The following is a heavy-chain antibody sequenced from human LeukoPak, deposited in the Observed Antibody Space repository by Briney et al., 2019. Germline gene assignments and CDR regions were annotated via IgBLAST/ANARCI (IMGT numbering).Heavy chain of an antibody. J-gene: IGHJ4*02. D-gene: IGHD1-7*01. Sequence: GGSLRLSCATSGLTFRTTWMHWVRQAPGKGLMWVSRMNGEGTTIDYADSVKGRFTVSRDYAKNTLSLQMNNLRTEDTALYFCATARNFRFEYWGQGSLVIVSA. CDR1: GLTFRTTW. CDR2: MNGEGTTI. V-gene: IGHV3-74*01. CDR3: ATARNFRFEY.